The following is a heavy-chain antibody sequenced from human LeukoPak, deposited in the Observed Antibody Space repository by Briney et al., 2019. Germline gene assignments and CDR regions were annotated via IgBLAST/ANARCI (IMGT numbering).Heavy chain of an antibody. CDR3: AKGSVFWSGYSVDY. CDR2: IWYDGSNK. V-gene: IGHV3-33*06. Sequence: GRSLRLSCAASGFTFSSYGMHWVRQAPGKGLEWVAVIWYDGSNKYYADSVKGRFTISRDNSKNTLHLQMNSLRAEDTAVYYCAKGSVFWSGYSVDYWGQGTLVTVSS. D-gene: IGHD3-3*01. J-gene: IGHJ4*02. CDR1: GFTFSSYG.